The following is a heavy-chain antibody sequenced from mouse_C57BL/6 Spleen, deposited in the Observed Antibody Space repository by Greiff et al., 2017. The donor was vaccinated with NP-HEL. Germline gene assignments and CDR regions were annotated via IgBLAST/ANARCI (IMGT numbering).Heavy chain of an antibody. CDR2: ISSGSSTI. CDR1: GFTFSDYG. CDR3: ARWRYAMDY. Sequence: VQLQQSGGGLVKPGGSLKLSCAASGFTFSDYGMHWVRQAPEKGLEWVAYISSGSSTIYYADTVKGRFTISRDNAKNTMFLHMTSLRSEDTAMYYCARWRYAMDYWGQVTSVTVSS. J-gene: IGHJ4*01. V-gene: IGHV5-17*01.